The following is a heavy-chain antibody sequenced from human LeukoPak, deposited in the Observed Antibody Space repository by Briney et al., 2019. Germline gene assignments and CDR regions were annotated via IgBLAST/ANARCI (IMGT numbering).Heavy chain of an antibody. J-gene: IGHJ4*02. Sequence: SQTLSLTCAISGDSVSSNSAALNWIRQSPSRGLEWLGRTYYRSKWYNDYAVSMRSRVSINPDTSKNQFSLQLNSVTPEDTAVYYCARGYSSGIDYWGQGTLVTVSS. V-gene: IGHV6-1*01. CDR3: ARGYSSGIDY. CDR1: GDSVSSNSAA. D-gene: IGHD6-19*01. CDR2: TYYRSKWYN.